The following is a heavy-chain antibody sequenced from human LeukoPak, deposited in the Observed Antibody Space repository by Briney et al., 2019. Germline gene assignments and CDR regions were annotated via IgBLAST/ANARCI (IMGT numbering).Heavy chain of an antibody. V-gene: IGHV3-23*01. J-gene: IGHJ4*02. CDR3: AKARRTYDILTGEYFDY. D-gene: IGHD3-9*01. Sequence: PGGSLRLSCAASGFTFSSYAMSWVRQAPGKGLEWVSAISGSGGSTYYADSVKGRFTISRDNSKNTLYLQMNSLRAEDTAVYYCAKARRTYDILTGEYFDYWGQGTLVTVPS. CDR1: GFTFSSYA. CDR2: ISGSGGST.